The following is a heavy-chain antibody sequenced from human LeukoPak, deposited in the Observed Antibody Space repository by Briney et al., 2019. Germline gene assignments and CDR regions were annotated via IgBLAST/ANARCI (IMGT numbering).Heavy chain of an antibody. J-gene: IGHJ5*02. CDR3: ARAIVGTAMVWWFDP. Sequence: ETLSLTCAVYGGSFSGYYWSWIRQPPGKGLEWIGYIYYSGSTNYNPSLKSRVTISVDTSKNQFSLKLSSVTAADTAVYYCARAIVGTAMVWWFDPWGQGTLVTVSS. CDR1: GGSFSGYY. CDR2: IYYSGST. V-gene: IGHV4-59*01. D-gene: IGHD5-18*01.